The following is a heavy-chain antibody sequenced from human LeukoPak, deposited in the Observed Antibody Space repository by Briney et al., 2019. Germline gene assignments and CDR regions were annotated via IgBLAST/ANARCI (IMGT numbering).Heavy chain of an antibody. CDR3: GKGSSTSACPDY. D-gene: IGHD6-19*01. V-gene: IGHV3-30*02. J-gene: IGHJ4*02. Sequence: PGGSLRLSCAASGFNFHSYGMQSVRQAPGKGLDWVACVLYDGSIQYYADSVKGRFTISRDNSKDTVSLQMNSLRPEDTAVYYCGKGSSTSACPDYWGQGTLVTVSS. CDR1: GFNFHSYG. CDR2: VLYDGSIQ.